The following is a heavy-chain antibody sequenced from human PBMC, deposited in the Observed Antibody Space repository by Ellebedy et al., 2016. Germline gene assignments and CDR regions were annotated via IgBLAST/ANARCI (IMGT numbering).Heavy chain of an antibody. CDR3: ARLSLTWDGLDA. D-gene: IGHD3-16*01. J-gene: IGHJ6*02. CDR2: KYPGDSDP. Sequence: GGSLRLSXQGSGYRFTSYYIGWVRQMPGKGLEWMGMKYPGDSDPRYSPSFQGQVTISVDKSINTAYLQWSSLKASDTAIYYCARLSLTWDGLDAWGQGTSVTVSS. CDR1: GYRFTSYY. V-gene: IGHV5-51*01.